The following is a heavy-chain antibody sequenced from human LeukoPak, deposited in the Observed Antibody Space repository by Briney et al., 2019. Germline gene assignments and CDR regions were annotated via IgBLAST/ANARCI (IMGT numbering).Heavy chain of an antibody. CDR3: ARDLRAVAGSFDY. CDR1: GGSISNYY. V-gene: IGHV4-4*07. CDR2: IYTSGST. J-gene: IGHJ4*02. Sequence: PSGTLSLTCTVPGGSISNYYWTWIRQPAGKGLEWIGRIYTSGSTNYSPSLKSRVTMSVDTSKNQFSMKLSSVTAADTAVYYCARDLRAVAGSFDYWGQGTLVTVSS. D-gene: IGHD6-19*01.